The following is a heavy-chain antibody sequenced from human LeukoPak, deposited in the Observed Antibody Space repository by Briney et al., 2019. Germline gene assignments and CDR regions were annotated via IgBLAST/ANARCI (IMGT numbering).Heavy chain of an antibody. V-gene: IGHV3-53*01. CDR2: IYSGGNT. CDR1: GFTVSSNY. D-gene: IGHD1-26*01. Sequence: GGSLRLSCAASGFTVSSNYISWVRQAPGKGREWVSVIYSGGNTYYADSVKGRFTISSDNSKNTLYLQMTSLRAEDTAVYYCAKTIVGVTNWFDPWGQGTLVTVSS. CDR3: AKTIVGVTNWFDP. J-gene: IGHJ5*02.